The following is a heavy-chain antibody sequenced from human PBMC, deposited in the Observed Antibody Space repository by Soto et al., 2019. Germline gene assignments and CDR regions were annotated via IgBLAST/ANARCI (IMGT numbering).Heavy chain of an antibody. CDR1: GYTFTSYG. CDR3: AFYPGYYGMDV. V-gene: IGHV1-8*02. J-gene: IGHJ6*02. D-gene: IGHD3-16*02. Sequence: ASVKVSCKASGYTFTSYGISWVRQATGQGLEWMGWINPNNGNTGYAQKFQGRITMTRNTSTSTAYMELSSLRSEDTAVYYCAFYPGYYGMDVWGQGTTVTVSS. CDR2: INPNNGNT.